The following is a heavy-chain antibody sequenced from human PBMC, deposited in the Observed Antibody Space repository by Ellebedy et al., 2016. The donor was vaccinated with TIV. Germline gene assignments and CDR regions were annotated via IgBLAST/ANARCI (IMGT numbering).Heavy chain of an antibody. V-gene: IGHV1-2*02. CDR1: GYTFTGYY. J-gene: IGHJ4*02. CDR2: INPNSGGT. Sequence: ASVKVSCKVSGYTFTGYYMHWVRQAPGQGLEWMGWINPNSGGTNYAQKFPGRVTMTRDTSTGTVYMELSSLRSEDTAVYYCARDRRYCSGSSCSFYFDYWGQGTLVTVSS. CDR3: ARDRRYCSGSSCSFYFDY. D-gene: IGHD2-15*01.